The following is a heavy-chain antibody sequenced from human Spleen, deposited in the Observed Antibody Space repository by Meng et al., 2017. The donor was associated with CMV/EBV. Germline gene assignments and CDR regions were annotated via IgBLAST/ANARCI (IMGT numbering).Heavy chain of an antibody. J-gene: IGHJ4*02. CDR3: AHRRFGELSGGAYSFDY. CDR2: IYWNHDK. CDR1: FPLSTSAVV. Sequence: FPLSTSAVVVGWIRPPPRQALDWLTLIYWNHDKRDSPSLKPRLTITQDTSKNQVVLTITNMDPVDTATYYCAHRRFGELSGGAYSFDYWGQGTLVTVSS. V-gene: IGHV2-5*01. D-gene: IGHD3-10*01.